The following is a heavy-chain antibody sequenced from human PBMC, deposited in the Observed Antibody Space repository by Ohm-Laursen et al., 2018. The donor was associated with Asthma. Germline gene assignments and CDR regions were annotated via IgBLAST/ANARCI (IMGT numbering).Heavy chain of an antibody. Sequence: SLRLPCAASGLPFSNFWMSWVRQAPGKGLEWVANIYPDGGEKYYVDSVDGRFTISRDNAKNSLYLQMNSLRAEDTAVYYCATNLPYEAENYWGQGTLVTVFS. CDR3: ATNLPYEAENY. CDR2: IYPDGGEK. V-gene: IGHV3-7*05. D-gene: IGHD3-16*01. CDR1: GLPFSNFW. J-gene: IGHJ4*02.